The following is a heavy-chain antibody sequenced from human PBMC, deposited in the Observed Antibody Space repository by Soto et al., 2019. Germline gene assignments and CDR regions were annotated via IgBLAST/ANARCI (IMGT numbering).Heavy chain of an antibody. CDR3: ARRKERSGPHYFDS. CDR2: MNPITGNA. Sequence: QVQLVQPGAEVKKPGASVKVSCKASGFTFTTYDIHWVRQATGHGLEWVGWMNPITGNAGYAQKFQRRVTMTRNTSISTAYMEVRSLRSEDTAVYYCARRKERSGPHYFDSWGQGSLVTVSS. V-gene: IGHV1-8*01. J-gene: IGHJ4*02. CDR1: GFTFTTYD.